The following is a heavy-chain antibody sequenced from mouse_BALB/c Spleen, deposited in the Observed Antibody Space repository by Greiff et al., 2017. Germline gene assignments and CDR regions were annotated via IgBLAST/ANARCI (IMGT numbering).Heavy chain of an antibody. CDR3: ARWGTVLDY. V-gene: IGHV5-12-1*01. Sequence: EVQGVESGGGLVKPGGSLKLSCAASGFAFSSYDMSWVRQTPEKRLEWVAYISSGGGSTYYADTVKGRFTISRDNPKNTLFLQMTSLRSEDTAMYYCARWGTVLDYWGQGTTLTVSS. CDR2: ISSGGGST. J-gene: IGHJ2*01. CDR1: GFAFSSYD. D-gene: IGHD1-1*01.